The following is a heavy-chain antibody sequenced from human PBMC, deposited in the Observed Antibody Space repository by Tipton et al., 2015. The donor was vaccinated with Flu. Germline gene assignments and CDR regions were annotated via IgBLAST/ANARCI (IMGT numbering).Heavy chain of an antibody. J-gene: IGHJ4*02. V-gene: IGHV4-59*01. CDR3: ARLPLALSYFDY. CDR1: GGSISSYY. Sequence: TLSLTCTVSGGSISSYYWSWIRQPPGKGLEWIGYISYSGSTIYNPSLKSRVTISIDTSKNQLSVKLSSVTPADTAVYYCARLPLALSYFDYWGQGTLVTVSS. CDR2: ISYSGST.